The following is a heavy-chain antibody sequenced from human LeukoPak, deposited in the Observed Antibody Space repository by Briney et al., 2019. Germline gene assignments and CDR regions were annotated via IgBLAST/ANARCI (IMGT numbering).Heavy chain of an antibody. J-gene: IGHJ6*03. CDR1: GFTFSSHW. CDR3: ARDRAVVPAAISHYYYYYMDV. CDR2: IWYDGSNK. D-gene: IGHD2-2*02. V-gene: IGHV3-33*08. Sequence: GGSLRLSCEASGFTFSSHWMSWVRQAPGKGLEWVAVIWYDGSNKYYANSVKGRFTISRDKSKNTLYLQMNSLRAEDTAVYYCARDRAVVPAAISHYYYYYMDVWGKGTTVTVSS.